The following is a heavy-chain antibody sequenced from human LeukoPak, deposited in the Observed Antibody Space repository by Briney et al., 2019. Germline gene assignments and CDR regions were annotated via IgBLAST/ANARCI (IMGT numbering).Heavy chain of an antibody. Sequence: PGGSLRLSCAASGFTFSSYAMSWVRQAPGKGLEWVSGISGSGGSTHYADSAKGRFTISRDNSKNTLYLQMNSLRAEDTAVYYCAKDRRGCTSTSCYYRFDYWGQGTLVTVSS. J-gene: IGHJ4*02. CDR2: ISGSGGST. D-gene: IGHD2-2*01. V-gene: IGHV3-23*01. CDR1: GFTFSSYA. CDR3: AKDRRGCTSTSCYYRFDY.